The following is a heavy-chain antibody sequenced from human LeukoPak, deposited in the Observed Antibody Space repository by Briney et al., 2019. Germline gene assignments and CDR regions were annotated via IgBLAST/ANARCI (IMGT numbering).Heavy chain of an antibody. J-gene: IGHJ4*02. V-gene: IGHV3-53*01. CDR2: IYSGGST. CDR1: GLTVSSNY. Sequence: PGGSLRLSCAASGLTVSSNYMSWVRQAPGKGLEWVSVIYSGGSTYYTDSVKGRFTISRDNSKNTLYLQMNSLRAEDTAVYYCARAGRDGYNYADYWGQVTLVTVSS. CDR3: ARAGRDGYNYADY. D-gene: IGHD5-24*01.